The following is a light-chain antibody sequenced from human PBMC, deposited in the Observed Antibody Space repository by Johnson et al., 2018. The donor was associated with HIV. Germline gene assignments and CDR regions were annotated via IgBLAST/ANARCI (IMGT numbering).Light chain of an antibody. CDR1: ISNIESYF. V-gene: IGLV1-51*02. CDR2: EDN. CDR3: GIWDASLSPLSV. J-gene: IGLJ1*01. Sequence: QSVLTQPPSVSAAPGQRVNISCSGNISNIESYFVSWYQQLPGAAPTLLIYEDNKRPSGIPDRFSGSKSGATATLGITGLQTGDEADYYCGIWDASLSPLSVFVRGTPITVL.